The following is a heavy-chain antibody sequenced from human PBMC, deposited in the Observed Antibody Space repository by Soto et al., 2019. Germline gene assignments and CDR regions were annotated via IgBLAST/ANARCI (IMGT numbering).Heavy chain of an antibody. CDR2: IYWDDDK. Sequence: SGPTLVNPTQTLTLTCTFSGFSLSTSGVGVGWIRQPPGKALEWLALIYWDDDKRYSPSLKSRLTITKDTSKNQVVLTMTNMDPVDTATYYCAHTPRDWSSTSCYALRWFDPWGQGTLVTVSS. CDR1: GFSLSTSGVG. D-gene: IGHD2-2*01. CDR3: AHTPRDWSSTSCYALRWFDP. J-gene: IGHJ5*02. V-gene: IGHV2-5*02.